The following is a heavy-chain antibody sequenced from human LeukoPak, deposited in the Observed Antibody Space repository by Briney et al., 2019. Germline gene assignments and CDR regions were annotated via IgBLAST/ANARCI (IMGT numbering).Heavy chain of an antibody. D-gene: IGHD6-13*01. V-gene: IGHV4-34*01. CDR3: ARGGIAAAVEY. J-gene: IGHJ4*02. CDR2: INHSGST. CDR1: GGSFSGYY. Sequence: SETLSLTCAVYGGSFSGYYWSWIRQPPGKGLEWIGEINHSGSTNYNPSLKSRVTISVDTSKNQFSLKLSSVTAADTAVYYCARGGIAAAVEYWDQGTLVTVSS.